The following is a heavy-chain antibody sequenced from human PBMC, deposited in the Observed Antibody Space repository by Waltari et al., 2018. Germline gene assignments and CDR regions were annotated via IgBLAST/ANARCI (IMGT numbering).Heavy chain of an antibody. D-gene: IGHD2-15*01. CDR1: GFTFSSYA. CDR3: AILEMATRFDY. J-gene: IGHJ4*02. V-gene: IGHV3-30-3*01. Sequence: QVQLVESGGGVVQPGRSLRLSCAASGFTFSSYAMHWVRQAPGKGREWGAGISYEGSNKYYADSVKGRFTISRDNSKNTLYLQMNSLRAEDTAVYYCAILEMATRFDYWGQGTLVTVSS. CDR2: ISYEGSNK.